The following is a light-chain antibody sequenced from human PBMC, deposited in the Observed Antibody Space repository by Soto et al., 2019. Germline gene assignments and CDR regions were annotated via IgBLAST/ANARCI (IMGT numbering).Light chain of an antibody. CDR3: GVWDSILSAVV. CDR1: NSNIGHNY. Sequence: QSVLTQPPSLSAAPGQEVTISCSGSNSNIGHNYVSWYQQLPGTAPKLLICDNNKRPSGIPDRFSGSKSGTSATLGITGLQTGDDADYYCGVWDSILSAVVFGGGTKVTVL. J-gene: IGLJ2*01. V-gene: IGLV1-51*01. CDR2: DNN.